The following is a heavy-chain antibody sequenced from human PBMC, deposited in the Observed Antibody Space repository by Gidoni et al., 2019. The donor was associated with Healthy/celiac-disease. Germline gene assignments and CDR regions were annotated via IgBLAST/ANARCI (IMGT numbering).Heavy chain of an antibody. CDR1: GYTFTGYY. V-gene: IGHV1-2*02. D-gene: IGHD3-3*01. J-gene: IGHJ4*02. CDR2: INPNSGGT. CDR3: ARAGSYDFWSGYKFDY. Sequence: QVQLVQSGAEVKKPGASVKVSCKASGYTFTGYYMHWVRQAPGHGLEWMGWINPNSGGTNYAQKFQGRVTRTMDTSISTAYMELSRLRSDDTAVYYCARAGSYDFWSGYKFDYWGQGTLVTVSS.